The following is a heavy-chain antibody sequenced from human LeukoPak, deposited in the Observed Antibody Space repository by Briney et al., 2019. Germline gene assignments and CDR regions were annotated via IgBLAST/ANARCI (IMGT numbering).Heavy chain of an antibody. D-gene: IGHD3-22*01. CDR2: ISSSGSTI. Sequence: GGSLRLSCAASGFTFSSYEMNWVRQAPGKGLEWVSYISSSGSTIYYADSVKGRFTISRDNAKNSLYLQMNSLRAEDTAVYYCARTAYDSSGYYGYWGQGTLVTVSS. CDR1: GFTFSSYE. CDR3: ARTAYDSSGYYGY. V-gene: IGHV3-48*03. J-gene: IGHJ4*02.